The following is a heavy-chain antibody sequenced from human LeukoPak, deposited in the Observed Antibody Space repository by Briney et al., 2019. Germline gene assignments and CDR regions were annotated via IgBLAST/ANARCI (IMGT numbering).Heavy chain of an antibody. J-gene: IGHJ4*02. D-gene: IGHD3-22*01. CDR2: INPNSGGT. CDR1: GYTFTGYY. V-gene: IGHV1-2*02. CDR3: ARGNYYDSSGYSTGTTNFDY. Sequence: ASVKVSCKASGYTFTGYYMHWVRQAPGQGLEWMGWINPNSGGTNSAQKFQGRVTMTRDTSISTAYMELSRLRSDDTAVYYCARGNYYDSSGYSTGTTNFDYWGQGTLVTVSS.